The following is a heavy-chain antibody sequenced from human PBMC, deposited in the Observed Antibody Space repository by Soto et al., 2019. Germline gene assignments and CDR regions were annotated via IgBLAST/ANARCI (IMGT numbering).Heavy chain of an antibody. J-gene: IGHJ6*02. CDR1: GYTLTELS. CDR3: AREGVAPYYYYGMDV. V-gene: IGHV1-24*01. CDR2: FDPEDGET. Sequence: ASVKVSCKVSGYTLTELSMHWVRQAPGKGLEWMGGFDPEDGETIYAQKFQGRVTMTEDTSTSTAYMEVRSLRSDDTAVYYCAREGVAPYYYYGMDVWGQGTPVTVSS. D-gene: IGHD5-12*01.